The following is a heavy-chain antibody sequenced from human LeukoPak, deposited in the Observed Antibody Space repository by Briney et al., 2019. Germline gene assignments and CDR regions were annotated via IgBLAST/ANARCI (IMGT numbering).Heavy chain of an antibody. J-gene: IGHJ4*02. D-gene: IGHD6-13*01. CDR2: IKPDGSAE. CDR3: VGWQQLAAY. V-gene: IGHV3-7*01. Sequence: PGRSLRLSCAASGFTFSSSWMSWVRQAPGEGLEWVAHIKPDGSAEYYVDSVKGRFTISRDNARNSLYLQMNSLRAEDTALYYCVGWQQLAAYWGQGALVTVSS. CDR1: GFTFSSSW.